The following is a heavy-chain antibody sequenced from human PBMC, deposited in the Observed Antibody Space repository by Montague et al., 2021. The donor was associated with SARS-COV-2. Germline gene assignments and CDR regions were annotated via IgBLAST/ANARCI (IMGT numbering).Heavy chain of an antibody. CDR1: GGSINNYF. CDR3: ARAVVGAKTATIES. V-gene: IGHV4-59*01. J-gene: IGHJ4*02. CDR2: MHSTGRN. D-gene: IGHD2-15*01. Sequence: SETLSLTCSVSGGSINNYFWGWIRQSPGKGLEWVGYMHSTGRNAXNPSLKSRVIISVDTSKTQISLKLSSVSAADTALYYCARAVVGAKTATIESWGQGTLVTVSS.